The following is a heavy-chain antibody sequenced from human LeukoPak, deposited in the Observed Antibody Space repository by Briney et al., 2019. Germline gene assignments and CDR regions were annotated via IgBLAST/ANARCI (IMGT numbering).Heavy chain of an antibody. J-gene: IGHJ5*02. CDR3: ASCIAVADNWFDP. CDR1: GFTFSSYA. V-gene: IGHV3-7*01. Sequence: PGGSLRLSCAASGFTFSSYAMSWVRQAPGKGLEWVANIKQDGSEKYYVDSVKGRFTISRDNAKNSLYLQMNSLRAEDTAVYYCASCIAVADNWFDPWGQGTLVTVSS. D-gene: IGHD6-19*01. CDR2: IKQDGSEK.